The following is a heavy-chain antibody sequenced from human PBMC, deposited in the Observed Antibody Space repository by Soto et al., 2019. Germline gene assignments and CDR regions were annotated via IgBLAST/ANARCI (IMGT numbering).Heavy chain of an antibody. Sequence: SETLSLTCTVSGGSISSGGYYWSWTRQHPGKGLEWIGYIYYSGSTYYNPSLKSRVTISVDTSKNQFSLKLSSVTAADTAVYYCARVHAYYDFWSGFTQPSSGAWFDPWGQGTLVTVSS. CDR1: GGSISSGGYY. CDR2: IYYSGST. J-gene: IGHJ5*02. V-gene: IGHV4-31*03. D-gene: IGHD3-3*01. CDR3: ARVHAYYDFWSGFTQPSSGAWFDP.